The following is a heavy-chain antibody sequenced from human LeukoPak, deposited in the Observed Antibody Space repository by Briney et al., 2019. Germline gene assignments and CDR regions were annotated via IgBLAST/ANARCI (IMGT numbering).Heavy chain of an antibody. Sequence: GGSLRLSCAASGFTFSNAWMSWVRQAPGKGLEWVGRIKSKTDGGTTDYAAPVKGRFTISRDDSKNTLYLQMNSLRTEDTAVYYCTTAAGTLGYFQHWGQGTLVTVSS. J-gene: IGHJ1*01. CDR1: GFTFSNAW. CDR2: IKSKTDGGTT. V-gene: IGHV3-15*01. CDR3: TTAAGTLGYFQH. D-gene: IGHD6-13*01.